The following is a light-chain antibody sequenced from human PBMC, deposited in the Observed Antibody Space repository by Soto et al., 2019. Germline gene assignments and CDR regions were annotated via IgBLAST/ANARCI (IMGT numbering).Light chain of an antibody. V-gene: IGKV1-5*01. J-gene: IGKJ1*01. CDR2: DAS. Sequence: DIQMTQSPSTLSASVGDRVTITCRARQSISSWLAWYQQKPGKAPKLLIYDASSLESGVPSRFSGSVSGTEFTLTISSLQPDEFATYYCQQYNSYWTFGQGTKVEIK. CDR1: QSISSW. CDR3: QQYNSYWT.